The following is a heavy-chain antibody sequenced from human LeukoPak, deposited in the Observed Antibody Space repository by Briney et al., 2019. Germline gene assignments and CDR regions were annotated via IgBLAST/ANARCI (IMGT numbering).Heavy chain of an antibody. CDR1: GFTFSSYS. CDR3: ARDQERYFDWASI. Sequence: GGSLRLSCAASGFTFSSYSMNWVRQAPGKGLEWVSSISSSSSYIYYADSVKGRFTISRDNAKNSLYLQMNSLRAEDTAVYYFARDQERYFDWASIWGQGTMVTVSS. V-gene: IGHV3-21*01. D-gene: IGHD3-9*01. CDR2: ISSSSSYI. J-gene: IGHJ3*02.